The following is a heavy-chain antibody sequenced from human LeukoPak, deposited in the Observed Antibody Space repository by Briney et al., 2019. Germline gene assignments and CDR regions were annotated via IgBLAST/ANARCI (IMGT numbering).Heavy chain of an antibody. V-gene: IGHV3-30*02. J-gene: IGHJ6*03. CDR1: GFTFSSYG. CDR2: IRYDGSNK. CDR3: AKDFRATVTTYTYYYYYMDV. Sequence: GGSLRLSRAASGFTFSSYGMHWVRQAPGKGLEWVAFIRYDGSNKYYADSVKGRFTISRDNSKNTLYLQMNSLRAEDTAVYYCAKDFRATVTTYTYYYYYMDVWGKGTTVTISS. D-gene: IGHD4-17*01.